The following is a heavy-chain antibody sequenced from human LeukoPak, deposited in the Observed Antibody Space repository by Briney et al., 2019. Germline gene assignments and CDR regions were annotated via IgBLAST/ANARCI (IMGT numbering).Heavy chain of an antibody. Sequence: SETLSLTCTVSGGSISSGDYYWSWIRQPPGTGREGVGYIYYSGSTYYNPSLKSRVTISVDTSKNQFSLKLSSVTAADTAVYYCARGSNYYDSSGYYIPDFDYWGQGTLVTVSS. V-gene: IGHV4-30-4*08. CDR3: ARGSNYYDSSGYYIPDFDY. CDR2: IYYSGST. D-gene: IGHD3-22*01. J-gene: IGHJ4*02. CDR1: GGSISSGDYY.